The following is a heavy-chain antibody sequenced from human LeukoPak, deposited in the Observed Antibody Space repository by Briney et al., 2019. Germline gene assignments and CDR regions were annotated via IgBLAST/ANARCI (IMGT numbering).Heavy chain of an antibody. Sequence: PGGSLRLSCAASGFTFSRYAMHWVRQAPGKGLEWVAVISYDGSNKYYADSVKGRFTISRDNSKNTLYLQMNSLRAEDTAVYYCARDHDWELLFDYWGQGTLVTVSS. CDR2: ISYDGSNK. V-gene: IGHV3-30*04. CDR3: ARDHDWELLFDY. D-gene: IGHD1-26*01. CDR1: GFTFSRYA. J-gene: IGHJ4*02.